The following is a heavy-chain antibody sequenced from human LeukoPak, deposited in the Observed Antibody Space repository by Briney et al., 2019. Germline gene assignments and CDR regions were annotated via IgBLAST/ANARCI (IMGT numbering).Heavy chain of an antibody. D-gene: IGHD3-10*01. CDR3: ASFYGSGS. Sequence: PSETLSLTCTVSGGSISSYYWSWIRQPAGKGLEWIGRIYTSWSTNYNPSLKRRVTISVDTYKNQFSLKLSSVTAADTAVYYCASFYGSGSWGQGTLVTVSS. V-gene: IGHV4-4*07. J-gene: IGHJ4*02. CDR2: IYTSWST. CDR1: GGSISSYY.